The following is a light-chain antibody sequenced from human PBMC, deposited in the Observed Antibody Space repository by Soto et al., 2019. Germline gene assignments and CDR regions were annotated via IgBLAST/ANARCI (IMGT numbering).Light chain of an antibody. CDR3: TSYVGNDIWV. CDR1: SSDVGAYKF. CDR2: EVT. J-gene: IGLJ3*02. Sequence: QSALTQPPSASGSPGQSVTISCTGTSSDVGAYKFVSWYQQYPGKAPKLMIYEVTKRPSGVPDRFSGFKSGNTASLTVSGLQAEYEADYYCTSYVGNDIWVFGGGTKQTVL. V-gene: IGLV2-8*01.